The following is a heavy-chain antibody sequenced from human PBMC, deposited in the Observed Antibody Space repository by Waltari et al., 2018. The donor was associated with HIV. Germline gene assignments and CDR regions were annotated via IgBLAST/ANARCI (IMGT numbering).Heavy chain of an antibody. D-gene: IGHD2-2*01. CDR2: IFPSTSQT. CDR1: GYTFTDYY. CDR3: VRHGAAYSTGDR. V-gene: IGHV5-51*01. Sequence: DVQLVQSAMELQEVGESLRIACEASGYTFTDYYIAWVRQMPGRGLEWMGYIFPSTSQTKYSPAFQGHVTFIVDTSVDTAFLQWTALQASDSAVYYCVRHGAAYSTGDRWGQGTLVTVYS. J-gene: IGHJ5*02.